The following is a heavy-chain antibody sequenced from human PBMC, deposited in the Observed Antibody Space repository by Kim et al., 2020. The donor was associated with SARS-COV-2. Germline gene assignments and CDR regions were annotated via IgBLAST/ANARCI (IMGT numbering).Heavy chain of an antibody. J-gene: IGHJ4*02. D-gene: IGHD1-26*01. CDR2: IYYSGST. CDR1: GGSISSYY. V-gene: IGHV4-59*01. Sequence: SETLSLTCTVSGGSISSYYWSWIRQPPGKGLEWIGYIYYSGSTNYNPSLKSRVTISVDTSKNQFSLKLSSVTAADTAVYYCARIGSGGLQPIDYWGQGTLVTVSS. CDR3: ARIGSGGLQPIDY.